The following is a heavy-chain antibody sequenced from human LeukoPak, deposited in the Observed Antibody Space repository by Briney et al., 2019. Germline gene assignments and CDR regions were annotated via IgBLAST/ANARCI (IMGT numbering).Heavy chain of an antibody. V-gene: IGHV3-11*01. D-gene: IGHD6-6*01. CDR1: GFTFSDYY. J-gene: IGHJ6*01. CDR2: ISSSGSTI. Sequence: GGSLRLSCAASGFTFSDYYMSWVRQAPGKGLEWVSYISSSGSTIYYADSVKGRFTISRDNAKNSLYLQMNSLRAEDTAVYYCAKDEYSSSYSMDVWGQGTTVTVSS. CDR3: AKDEYSSSYSMDV.